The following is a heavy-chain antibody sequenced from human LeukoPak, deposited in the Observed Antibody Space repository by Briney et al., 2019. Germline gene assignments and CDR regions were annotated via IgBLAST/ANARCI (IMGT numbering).Heavy chain of an antibody. D-gene: IGHD1-26*01. Sequence: GASVKVSCKASGYTFTSYYLHWMRQAPGQGLEWMGIVNPSGGTTNYAQKFQGGVTLTRDTSTSTVYMVLSSLRSEDTAVYYCARDRGGVGATFLGYGMDVWGQGATVTVSS. CDR3: ARDRGGVGATFLGYGMDV. CDR1: GYTFTSYY. V-gene: IGHV1-46*01. CDR2: VNPSGGTT. J-gene: IGHJ6*02.